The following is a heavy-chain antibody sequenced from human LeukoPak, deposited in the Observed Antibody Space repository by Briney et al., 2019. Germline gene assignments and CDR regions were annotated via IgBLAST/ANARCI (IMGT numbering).Heavy chain of an antibody. CDR1: GYSFSTYA. Sequence: GGSLRLSCAASGYSFSTYAMNWVRQAPGKGLEWVSAISNSGDSTKYADPVKGRFTISRDNSKNTLYLQMNSLRAEDTAVYYCAKDRRSGNYYKVVYWGQGTLVTVSA. V-gene: IGHV3-23*01. D-gene: IGHD3-3*01. CDR2: ISNSGDST. J-gene: IGHJ4*02. CDR3: AKDRRSGNYYKVVY.